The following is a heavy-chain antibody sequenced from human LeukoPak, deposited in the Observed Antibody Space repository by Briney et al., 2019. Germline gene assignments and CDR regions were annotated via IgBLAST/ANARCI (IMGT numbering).Heavy chain of an antibody. CDR1: GDSVSSDITA. CDR2: TYYNSRWSN. D-gene: IGHD3-22*01. CDR3: AREPHEVKYYYDRVFDH. J-gene: IGHJ4*02. V-gene: IGHV6-1*01. Sequence: SQTLSLTCAISGDSVSSDITAWNWIRQSPSRGLEWLGRTYYNSRWSNDYAVSVESRITINPDTTRNQFSLQLKSVTPEDTAVYYCAREPHEVKYYYDRVFDHWGQGTLVTVSS.